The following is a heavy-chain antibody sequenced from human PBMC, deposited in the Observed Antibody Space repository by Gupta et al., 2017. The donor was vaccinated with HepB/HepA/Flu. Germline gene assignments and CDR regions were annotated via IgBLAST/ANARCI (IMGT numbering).Heavy chain of an antibody. J-gene: IGHJ4*02. Sequence: QVQLVESGGGVVQPGRSLRLSCAASGFTFSSYGMHWVRQAPGKGLEWVAVIWYDGSNTYYTDSVKGRLTISRDNSKNTLYLQMNGLRAEDTAVYYCARLGNGWYLDYWGQGTLVTVSS. CDR3: ARLGNGWYLDY. CDR2: IWYDGSNT. V-gene: IGHV3-33*01. CDR1: GFTFSSYG. D-gene: IGHD6-19*01.